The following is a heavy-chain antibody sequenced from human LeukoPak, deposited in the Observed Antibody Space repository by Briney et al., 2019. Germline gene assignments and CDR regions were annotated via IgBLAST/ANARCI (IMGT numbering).Heavy chain of an antibody. CDR1: GGSISSSSYY. J-gene: IGHJ4*02. V-gene: IGHV4-39*07. CDR2: IHYSGST. Sequence: SETLSLTCTVSGGSISSSSYYWGWIRQPPGKGLEWIGSIHYSGSTYYNPSLKSRVTISVDTSKNQFSLKLSSVTAADTAVYYCARYSRIAVAGTGFDYWGQGTLVTVSS. CDR3: ARYSRIAVAGTGFDY. D-gene: IGHD6-19*01.